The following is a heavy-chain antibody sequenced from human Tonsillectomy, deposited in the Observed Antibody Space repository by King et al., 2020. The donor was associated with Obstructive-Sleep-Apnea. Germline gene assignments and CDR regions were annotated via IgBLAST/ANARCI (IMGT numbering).Heavy chain of an antibody. CDR3: ARARSHYYDSSGYYPGGYFDY. Sequence: QLQESGPGLVKPSETLSLTCTVSGGSISSYYWSWIRQPPGKGLEWIGYIYYSGSTNYNPSLKSRVTISVDTSKNQFSLKLSSVTAADTAVYYCARARSHYYDSSGYYPGGYFDYWGQGTLVTVSS. CDR1: GGSISSYY. J-gene: IGHJ4*02. V-gene: IGHV4-59*01. CDR2: IYYSGST. D-gene: IGHD3-22*01.